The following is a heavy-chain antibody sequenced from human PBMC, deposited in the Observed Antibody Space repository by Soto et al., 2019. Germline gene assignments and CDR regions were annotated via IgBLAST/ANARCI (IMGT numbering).Heavy chain of an antibody. J-gene: IGHJ6*02. V-gene: IGHV3-49*03. CDR1: GFTVCSND. CDR3: QYQLLTYYYGMDV. CDR2: IRSKAYGGTT. D-gene: IGHD2-2*01. Sequence: GGSLRLSCAASGFTVCSNDMSWFRQAPGKGLEWVGFIRSKAYGGTTEYAASVKGRFTISRDDSNSIAYLQMNSLKTEDTAVYYCQYQLLTYYYGMDVWGQGTTVTVSS.